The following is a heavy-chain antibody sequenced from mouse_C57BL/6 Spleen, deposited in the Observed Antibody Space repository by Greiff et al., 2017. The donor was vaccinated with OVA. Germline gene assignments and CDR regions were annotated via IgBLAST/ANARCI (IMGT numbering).Heavy chain of an antibody. CDR2: IWSGGST. CDR1: GFSLTSYG. J-gene: IGHJ3*01. V-gene: IGHV2-2*01. Sequence: VQLEESGPGLVQPSQSLSITCTVSGFSLTSYGVHWVRQSPGKGLEWLGVIWSGGSTDYNAAFISRLSISKDNSKSQVFFKMNSLQADDTAIYYCASLYDYDGGGAFAYWGQGTLVTVSA. CDR3: ASLYDYDGGGAFAY. D-gene: IGHD2-4*01.